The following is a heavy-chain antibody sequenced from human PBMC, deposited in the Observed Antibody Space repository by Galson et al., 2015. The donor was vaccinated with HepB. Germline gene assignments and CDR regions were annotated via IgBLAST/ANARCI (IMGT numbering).Heavy chain of an antibody. D-gene: IGHD6-13*01. J-gene: IGHJ4*02. CDR2: ISFDGSNI. Sequence: SLRLSCAASGFTFSIYGMHWVRQAPGKGLEWVAVISFDGSNIYYADSVKGRFTISRDNTKNTLYLQMNSLSAEDSAVYYCAKKSPGAVAEGPDYWGQGTLVTVSS. CDR3: AKKSPGAVAEGPDY. V-gene: IGHV3-30*18. CDR1: GFTFSIYG.